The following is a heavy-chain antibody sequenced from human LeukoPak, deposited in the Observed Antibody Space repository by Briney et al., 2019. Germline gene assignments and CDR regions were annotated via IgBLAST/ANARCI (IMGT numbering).Heavy chain of an antibody. D-gene: IGHD3-22*01. CDR3: ARGPYSYDSSGAFDV. CDR1: GGSFSGYY. CDR2: INHSGST. V-gene: IGHV4-34*01. Sequence: PSETLSLTCAVYGGSFSGYYWSWIRQPPGKGLEWIGEINHSGSTNYNPSLKSRVTISVDTSKNQFSLKLSSVTAADTAVYFCARGPYSYDSSGAFDVWGQGTMVTVSS. J-gene: IGHJ3*01.